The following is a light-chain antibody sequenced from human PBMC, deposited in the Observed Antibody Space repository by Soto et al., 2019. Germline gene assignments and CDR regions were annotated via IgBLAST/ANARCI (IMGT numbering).Light chain of an antibody. CDR3: QQYSGYPLT. V-gene: IGKV1-16*02. Sequence: DIQMTQSPSSLSASVGDRVTITCRASQDISNYLAWFQQKPGKAPKSLIYAASSLHSGVPSKFSGSGSGTDFTLTISSLQPDEFATDYGQQYSGYPLTFGGGTKVESK. CDR1: QDISNY. CDR2: AAS. J-gene: IGKJ4*01.